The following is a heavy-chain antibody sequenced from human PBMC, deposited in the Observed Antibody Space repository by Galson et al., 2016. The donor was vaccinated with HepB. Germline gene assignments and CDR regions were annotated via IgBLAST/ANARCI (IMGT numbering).Heavy chain of an antibody. CDR3: ARGRTDLGYCSGGSCPNWFDP. CDR2: IYYSGST. D-gene: IGHD2-15*01. J-gene: IGHJ5*02. CDR1: GGSISSYY. Sequence: ETLSLTCTVSGGSISSYYWSWIRQPPGKGLEWIGYIYYSGSTNYNPSLKSRVTISVDTSKNQFSLKLSSVTAADTAVYYCARGRTDLGYCSGGSCPNWFDPWGQGTLVTVSS. V-gene: IGHV4-59*01.